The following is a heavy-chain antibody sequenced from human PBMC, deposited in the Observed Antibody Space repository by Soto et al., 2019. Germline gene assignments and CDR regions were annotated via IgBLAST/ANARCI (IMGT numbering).Heavy chain of an antibody. J-gene: IGHJ4*02. CDR2: IIPIFGTA. V-gene: IGHV1-69*12. Sequence: QVQLVQSGAEVKKPGSSVKVSCKASGGTFSSYDISWVRQAPGQGLEWMGGIIPIFGTANYAQKFQGRVTITADESTSTAYMELSSLRSEDTAVYYCARGPLGYCSGGSCRFDYWGQGTLVTVSS. D-gene: IGHD2-15*01. CDR3: ARGPLGYCSGGSCRFDY. CDR1: GGTFSSYD.